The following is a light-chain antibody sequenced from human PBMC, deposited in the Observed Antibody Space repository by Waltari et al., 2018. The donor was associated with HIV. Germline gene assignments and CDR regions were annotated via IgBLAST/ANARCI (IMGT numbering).Light chain of an antibody. V-gene: IGLV2-14*01. J-gene: IGLJ3*02. CDR3: SSYASTSTRV. CDR2: EVS. Sequence: QSALTQPASVSGSPGQSITISCTGTSTDVGGYKYVSWYQQHPGKAPKVVVYEVSNRPSGVSTRLSGSKSGNTASLTISGLRAEDEADYYCSSYASTSTRVFGGGTKLTVL. CDR1: STDVGGYKY.